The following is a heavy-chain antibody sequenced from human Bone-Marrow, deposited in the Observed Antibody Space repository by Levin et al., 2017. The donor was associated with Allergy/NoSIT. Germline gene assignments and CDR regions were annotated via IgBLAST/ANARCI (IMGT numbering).Heavy chain of an antibody. V-gene: IGHV3-48*03. Sequence: TGGSLRLSCTDSAFTFSAYEMNWVRQAPGTGLEWISYISSGGETIYYADSVRGRFTISRDNAKNSLYLQMNSLRGEDTAVYFCASKVTGTTYFHHWGQGTLVTVSS. CDR1: AFTFSAYE. CDR3: ASKVTGTTYFHH. D-gene: IGHD1-1*01. CDR2: ISSGGETI. J-gene: IGHJ4*02.